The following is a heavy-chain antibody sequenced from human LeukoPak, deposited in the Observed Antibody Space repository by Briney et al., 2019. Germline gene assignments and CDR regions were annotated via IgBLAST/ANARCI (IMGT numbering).Heavy chain of an antibody. V-gene: IGHV5-10-1*01. CDR3: AIFFHTTGDY. D-gene: IGHD4-17*01. CDR2: IEPTDSYT. Sequence: GGPLRISFQGSGYSFTSYWISWVRPMPGKGLEWMGKIEPTDSYTNYSPSFQGHVTISVDKSISTAYLQWSSLKASDTAMYYCAIFFHTTGDYWGQGTLVTVSS. CDR1: GYSFTSYW. J-gene: IGHJ4*02.